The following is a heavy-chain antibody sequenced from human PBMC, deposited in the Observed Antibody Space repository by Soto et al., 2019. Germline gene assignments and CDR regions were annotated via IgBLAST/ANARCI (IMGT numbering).Heavy chain of an antibody. CDR1: GFTFNSYW. CDR3: ARVSKGDLSRFYGDNVRRLEPLDY. CDR2: IKQDGSEK. D-gene: IGHD4-17*01. V-gene: IGHV3-7*01. Sequence: GGSLRLSCAASGFTFNSYWMSWVRQAPGKGLEWVANIKQDGSEKNYVDSVKGRFTISRDKAKNSLYLQLNSLRAEDTAVYYCARVSKGDLSRFYGDNVRRLEPLDYWGQGTPVTVSS. J-gene: IGHJ4*02.